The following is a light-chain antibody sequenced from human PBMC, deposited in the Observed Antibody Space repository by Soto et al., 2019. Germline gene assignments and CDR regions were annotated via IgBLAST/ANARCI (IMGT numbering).Light chain of an antibody. V-gene: IGKV3-20*01. CDR1: QSVSNNY. CDR2: GAS. CDR3: QQYGSSQWT. J-gene: IGKJ1*01. Sequence: EIVLTQSPGTLSLSPGERATLSCRASQSVSNNYLAWYQQKPGQTPRLLIYGASNRATGIPDRFSGSGSGTDFTLTISRLEPEDFAVYYCQQYGSSQWTFGQGTKVDNK.